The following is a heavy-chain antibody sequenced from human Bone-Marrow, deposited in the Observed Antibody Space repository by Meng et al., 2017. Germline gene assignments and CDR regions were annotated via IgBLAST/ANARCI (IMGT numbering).Heavy chain of an antibody. CDR1: GFSLSTPGEG. D-gene: IGHD3/OR15-3a*01. V-gene: IGHV2-5*02. CDR3: APRIGPRDSFDF. J-gene: IGHJ4*02. CDR2: IYWDNDQ. Sequence: QITLKESGPTLVRPTETLTPSCSCSGFSLSTPGEGVGCLRQRLGKALQWLALIYWDNDQRHSTHLKSRIIITTETSKNHVVLILANTDTEDKATYFCAPRIGPRDSFDFWGQGTLVTVSS.